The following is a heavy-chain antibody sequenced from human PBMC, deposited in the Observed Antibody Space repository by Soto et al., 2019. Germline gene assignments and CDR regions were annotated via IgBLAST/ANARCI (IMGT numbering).Heavy chain of an antibody. CDR1: GGSISSGGYY. V-gene: IGHV4-31*03. CDR2: IYYSGST. CDR3: ARRTGTTSFWFDP. J-gene: IGHJ5*02. D-gene: IGHD1-7*01. Sequence: SETLSLTCTVSGGSISSGGYYWSWIRQHPGKGLEWIGYIYYSGSTYYNPSLKSRVTISVDTSKNQFSLKLSSVTAADTAVYYCARRTGTTSFWFDPWGQGTLVTVSS.